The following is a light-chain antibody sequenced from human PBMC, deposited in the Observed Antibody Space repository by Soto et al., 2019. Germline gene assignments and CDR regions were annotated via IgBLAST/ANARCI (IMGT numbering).Light chain of an antibody. V-gene: IGKV3-15*01. CDR2: GAS. Sequence: EIVMTQSPATLSVSPGERATLSCRASQSVSSNLAWYQQKPGQAPRLLMYGASTRATDIPARFSGSGSGTEFTLTISSLQSEDFAVYHCQQYNNWPPLSFGGGTKVEIK. CDR3: QQYNNWPPLS. CDR1: QSVSSN. J-gene: IGKJ4*01.